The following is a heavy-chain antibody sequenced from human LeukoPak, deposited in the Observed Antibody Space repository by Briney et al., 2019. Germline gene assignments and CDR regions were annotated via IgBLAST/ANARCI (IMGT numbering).Heavy chain of an antibody. CDR1: GGSISSYY. CDR2: IYTSGST. D-gene: IGHD2-2*01. Sequence: PSETLSLTCNVSGGSISSYYWSWIRQPPGKGLEWIGRIYTSGSTNYNPSLKSRVTMSVDTSNNQFSLKLSSVTAADTAVYYCARDFIVVPAADDAFDIWGQGTMVTVSS. CDR3: ARDFIVVPAADDAFDI. V-gene: IGHV4-4*07. J-gene: IGHJ3*02.